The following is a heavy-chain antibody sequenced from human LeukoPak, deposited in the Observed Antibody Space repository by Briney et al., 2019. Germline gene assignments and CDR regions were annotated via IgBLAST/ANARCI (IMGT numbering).Heavy chain of an antibody. J-gene: IGHJ6*02. V-gene: IGHV3-11*01. CDR1: GFTFSDYY. Sequence: GGSLRLSCAASGFTFSDYYMSWIRQAPGKGLEWVSYISSSGSAIYYADSVKGRFTISRDNAKNSLYLQMNSLRAEDTAVYYCAKDSPIKGYSMDFWGQGTTVTVSS. CDR2: ISSSGSAI. CDR3: AKDSPIKGYSMDF.